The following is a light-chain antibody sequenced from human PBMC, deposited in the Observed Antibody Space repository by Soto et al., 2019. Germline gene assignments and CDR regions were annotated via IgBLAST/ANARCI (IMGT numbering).Light chain of an antibody. CDR2: GAS. Sequence: ETVMTQSPGTMSLSPRERATLSCRASQRVSDGYLAWYQHKPGQAPRLVISGASTRATGIPDRFRGSGSGTDFTLTISSLEPEDFAVYYCQQYGSTPYTFGQGTILEIK. CDR3: QQYGSTPYT. J-gene: IGKJ2*01. CDR1: QRVSDGY. V-gene: IGKV3-20*01.